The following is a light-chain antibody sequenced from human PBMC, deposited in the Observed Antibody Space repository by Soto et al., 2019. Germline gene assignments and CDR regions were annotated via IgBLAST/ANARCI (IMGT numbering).Light chain of an antibody. J-gene: IGLJ1*01. V-gene: IGLV2-11*01. CDR3: CSYVGSYTSYV. CDR2: DVT. CDR1: SSDVGGYNF. Sequence: QSALTQPRSVSGSPGQSVTISCTGTSSDVGGYNFVSWYQQHPGKAPKFMIYDVTKRPSGVPDRFSGSKPGNTASLTISGLQAEDEADYYCCSYVGSYTSYVFGTGTKVTVL.